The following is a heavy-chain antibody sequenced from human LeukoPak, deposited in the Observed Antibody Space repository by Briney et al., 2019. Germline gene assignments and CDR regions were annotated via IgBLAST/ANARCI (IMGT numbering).Heavy chain of an antibody. V-gene: IGHV3-7*01. CDR2: IKQDGSEK. Sequence: GSLRLSCAASGFTFSSYWMSWVRQAPGKGLEWVANIKQDGSEKYYVDSVKGRFTISRDNAKNSLYLQMNSLRAEDTAVYYCAREAMYYYDSSGYSWGQGTLVTVSS. J-gene: IGHJ5*02. CDR3: AREAMYYYDSSGYS. CDR1: GFTFSSYW. D-gene: IGHD3-22*01.